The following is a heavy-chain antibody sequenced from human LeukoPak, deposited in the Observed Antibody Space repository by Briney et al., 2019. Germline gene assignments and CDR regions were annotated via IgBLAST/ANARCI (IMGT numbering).Heavy chain of an antibody. D-gene: IGHD2-8*02. CDR3: ATYRQVLLPFES. J-gene: IGHJ4*02. V-gene: IGHV3-30*04. Sequence: GGSLRLSCAASGFTFSSYGVHWVRQAPGKGLEWVAVISNDGRNKNYADSVRGRFTISRDNSKSTLSLQMNSLRAEDTAIYYCATYRQVLLPFESWGQGTLVTVSS. CDR1: GFTFSSYG. CDR2: ISNDGRNK.